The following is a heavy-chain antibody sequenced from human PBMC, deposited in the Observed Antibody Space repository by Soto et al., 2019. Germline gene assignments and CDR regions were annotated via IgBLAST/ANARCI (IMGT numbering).Heavy chain of an antibody. J-gene: IGHJ4*02. Sequence: GESLKISCKGSGYTFGIYWIGWVRQMPGKGLEWMGIIYPGDSDTRYSQSIEGQVTISADKSNSTAYLQWSSLKASDTAMYYCARARDSGRQYYFDYWGQGTLVTVSS. D-gene: IGHD2-15*01. CDR1: GYTFGIYW. CDR3: ARARDSGRQYYFDY. CDR2: IYPGDSDT. V-gene: IGHV5-51*01.